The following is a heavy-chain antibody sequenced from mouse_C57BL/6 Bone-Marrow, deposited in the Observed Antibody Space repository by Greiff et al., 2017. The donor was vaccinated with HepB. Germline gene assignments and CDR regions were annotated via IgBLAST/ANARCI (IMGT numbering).Heavy chain of an antibody. D-gene: IGHD3-3*01. Sequence: EVKVEESGGGLVQPGGSLKLSCAASGFTFSLYGMSWVRQTPDKRLELVASINSNDGTTYYADTIKGRFTITRDNAKNTLYLQMSSLKSEDTAMYYCARRDLFVYWGQGTLVTVSA. V-gene: IGHV5-6-3*01. CDR1: GFTFSLYG. CDR3: ARRDLFVY. J-gene: IGHJ3*01. CDR2: INSNDGTT.